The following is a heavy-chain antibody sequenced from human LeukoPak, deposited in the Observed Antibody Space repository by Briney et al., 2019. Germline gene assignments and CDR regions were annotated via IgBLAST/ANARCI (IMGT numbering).Heavy chain of an antibody. CDR1: GDSISSGDYY. CDR3: AKSRGASWPNYYYFDH. CDR2: INYSGNT. D-gene: IGHD2-2*01. Sequence: PSQTLSLTCTVSGDSISSGDYYWGWIRQTPGRALEWIGSINYSGNTYYSPSLKSRVTMSVDTSKNQFSLKLSSVTAADTAVYYCAKSRGASWPNYYYFDHWGQGTLLTVSS. V-gene: IGHV4-39*07. J-gene: IGHJ4*02.